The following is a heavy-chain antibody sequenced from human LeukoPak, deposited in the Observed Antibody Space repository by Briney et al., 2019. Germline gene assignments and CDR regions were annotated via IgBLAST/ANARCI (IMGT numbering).Heavy chain of an antibody. CDR2: ISAYNGNT. V-gene: IGHV1-18*01. CDR1: GYTFTTYG. Sequence: ASVKVSCKASGYTFTTYGISWVRQAPGQGLEWMGWISAYNGNTNYAQKFQGRVTLTTDTSTGTAYMELRSLRSDDTAVYYCAREGAAAGPVDYWGQGTLVTVSS. CDR3: AREGAAAGPVDY. D-gene: IGHD6-13*01. J-gene: IGHJ4*02.